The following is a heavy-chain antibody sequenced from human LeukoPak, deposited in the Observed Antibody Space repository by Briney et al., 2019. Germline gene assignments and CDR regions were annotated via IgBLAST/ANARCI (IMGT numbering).Heavy chain of an antibody. CDR2: ISSSSSYI. CDR1: GFTFSSYG. J-gene: IGHJ4*02. Sequence: GGSLRLSCAASGFTFSSYGMHWVRQAPGKGLEWVSSISSSSSYIYYADSVKGRFTISRDNAKNSLYLQMNSLRAEDTAVYYCARGRGLPGPLDYWGQGTLVTVSS. D-gene: IGHD3-10*01. V-gene: IGHV3-21*01. CDR3: ARGRGLPGPLDY.